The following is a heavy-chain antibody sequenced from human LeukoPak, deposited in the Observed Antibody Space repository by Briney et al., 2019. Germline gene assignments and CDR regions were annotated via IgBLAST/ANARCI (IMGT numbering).Heavy chain of an antibody. D-gene: IGHD3-3*01. Sequence: ASVKVSCKASGYTFTSYAMNWVRQAPGQGLEWMGWINTNTGNPTYAQGFTGRFVFSLDTSVSTAYLQISSLKAEDTAVYYCARDKNTIFGVVIGRNWFDPWGQGTLVTVSS. CDR1: GYTFTSYA. V-gene: IGHV7-4-1*02. CDR3: ARDKNTIFGVVIGRNWFDP. CDR2: INTNTGNP. J-gene: IGHJ5*02.